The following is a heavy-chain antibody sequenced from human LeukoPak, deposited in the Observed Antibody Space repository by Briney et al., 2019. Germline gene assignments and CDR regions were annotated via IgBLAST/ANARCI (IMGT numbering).Heavy chain of an antibody. D-gene: IGHD1-26*01. J-gene: IGHJ3*02. Sequence: GESLKISCGGSGYSFTSYWIAWVRQMPGKGLEYMGIIYPGDSDTRYSPSFQGQVTISADKSISTAYLQWSSLKASDTAMYYCARRVGGTTSRAFDIWGQGTMVSVSS. CDR1: GYSFTSYW. CDR2: IYPGDSDT. V-gene: IGHV5-51*01. CDR3: ARRVGGTTSRAFDI.